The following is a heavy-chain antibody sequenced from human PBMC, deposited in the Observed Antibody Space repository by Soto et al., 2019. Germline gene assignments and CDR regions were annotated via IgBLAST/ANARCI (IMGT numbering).Heavy chain of an antibody. Sequence: TRSLTCGISGNGGSSNWAVWVWFRQSPSRGLEWLGRTYYRSKWSNDYAVSVKSRITINPDTSKNQFSLQLNSVTPEDTAFFKGEGGIGGTVLVLAVWGKRTL. CDR2: TYYRSKWSN. J-gene: IGHJ4*02. CDR1: GNGGSSNWAV. CDR3: EGGIGGTVLVLAV. D-gene: IGHD1-1*01. V-gene: IGHV6-1*01.